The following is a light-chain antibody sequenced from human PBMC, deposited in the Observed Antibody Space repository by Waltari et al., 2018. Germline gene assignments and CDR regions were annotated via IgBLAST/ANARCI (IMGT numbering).Light chain of an antibody. Sequence: QSALTQIPPLSGSPGQSVTTPCTGPSSALGHFHRVSWSQQPPATAPKLLIYEVPNRPSGVPDRFSGSKSGNTASLTISGLQADDEADYYCLSYTTSDTWVFGGGTKVTVL. V-gene: IGLV2-18*02. J-gene: IGLJ3*02. CDR3: LSYTTSDTWV. CDR1: SSALGHFHR. CDR2: EVP.